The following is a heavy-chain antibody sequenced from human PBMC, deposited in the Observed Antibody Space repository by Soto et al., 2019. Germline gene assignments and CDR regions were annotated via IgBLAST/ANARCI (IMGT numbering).Heavy chain of an antibody. CDR3: AYKGSLGELSFNRFDP. V-gene: IGHV3-30*03. CDR2: TSNDGSRS. J-gene: IGHJ5*02. D-gene: IGHD3-16*02. Sequence: GGSLRLSCAASGFSFSSLGMHWVRQAPGKGLEWVAVTSNDGSRSYYADSVKGRFTISRDNSENTLYLQMNSLRDEDTAVYYCAYKGSLGELSFNRFDPWGQGTLVTVSS. CDR1: GFSFSSLG.